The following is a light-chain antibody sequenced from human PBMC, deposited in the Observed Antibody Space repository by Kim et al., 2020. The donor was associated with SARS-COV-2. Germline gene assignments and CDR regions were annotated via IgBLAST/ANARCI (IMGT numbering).Light chain of an antibody. CDR3: QHYDDLPLT. CDR2: DAS. CDR1: QDVTNY. V-gene: IGKV1-33*01. Sequence: ATVGDTVHITYQASQDVTNYLNWFQQNPEKAPQLLIYDASTLETGVPSRVSGSGSGTEFTFTISSLQPEDVATYYWQHYDDLPLTFGGGTKVDIK. J-gene: IGKJ4*01.